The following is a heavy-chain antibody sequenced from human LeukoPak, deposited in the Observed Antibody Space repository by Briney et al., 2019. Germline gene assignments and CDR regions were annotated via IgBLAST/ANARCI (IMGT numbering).Heavy chain of an antibody. V-gene: IGHV4-39*01. CDR3: ARARYVNSFYAFDI. D-gene: IGHD3-9*01. Sequence: SETLSLTCTVSGGSISSSSYYWGWIRQPPGKRLEWIGSIYYSGSTYYNPSLKSRVTISVDTSKNQFSLKLSSVTAADTAVYYCARARYVNSFYAFDIWGQGTLVTVSS. J-gene: IGHJ3*02. CDR1: GGSISSSSYY. CDR2: IYYSGST.